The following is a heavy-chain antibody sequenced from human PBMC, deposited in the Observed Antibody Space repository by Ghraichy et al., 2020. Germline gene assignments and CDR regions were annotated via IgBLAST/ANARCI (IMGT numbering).Heavy chain of an antibody. CDR3: ARVYDSIGYQYFDY. D-gene: IGHD3-22*01. CDR2: IYHSGST. V-gene: IGHV4-30-2*01. J-gene: IGHJ4*02. CDR1: GGSISSGGYS. Sequence: SETLSLTCAVSGGSISSGGYSWSWIRQPPGKGLEWIGYIYHSGSTYYNPSLKSRVTISVDRSKNQFSLKLSSVTAADTAVYYCARVYDSIGYQYFDYWGQGTLVTVSS.